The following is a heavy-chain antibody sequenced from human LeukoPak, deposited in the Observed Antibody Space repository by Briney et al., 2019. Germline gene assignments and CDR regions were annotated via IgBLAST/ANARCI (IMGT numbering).Heavy chain of an antibody. Sequence: ASVKVSCKASGYTFSNYGITWVRQAPGQGLEWMGWISGYNGNTNYEKKLQGRVTMTTDTSTSTAYMELRSLRSDDTAVYYCARGALDSSGYYLGAFDIWGQGTMVTVSS. V-gene: IGHV1-18*01. CDR2: ISGYNGNT. CDR3: ARGALDSSGYYLGAFDI. CDR1: GYTFSNYG. D-gene: IGHD3-22*01. J-gene: IGHJ3*02.